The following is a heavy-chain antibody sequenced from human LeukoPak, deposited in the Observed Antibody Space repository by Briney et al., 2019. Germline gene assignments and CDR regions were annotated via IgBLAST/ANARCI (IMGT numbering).Heavy chain of an antibody. Sequence: PSETLSLTCTVSGGPISSSSYYWGWIRQPPGKGLEWIGEINHSGSTNYNPSLKSRVTISVDTSKNQFSLKLSSVTAADTAVYYCARERSLVLRFLEGLTNDAFDIWGQGTMVTVSS. V-gene: IGHV4-39*07. J-gene: IGHJ3*02. CDR3: ARERSLVLRFLEGLTNDAFDI. CDR1: GGPISSSSYY. D-gene: IGHD3-3*01. CDR2: INHSGST.